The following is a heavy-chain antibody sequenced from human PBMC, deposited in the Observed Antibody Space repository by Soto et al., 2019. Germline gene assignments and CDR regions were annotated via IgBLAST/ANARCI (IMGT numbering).Heavy chain of an antibody. V-gene: IGHV4-59*01. CDR3: ARVGQDGYRYYYYYYYMDV. CDR1: GGSISSYY. D-gene: IGHD5-18*01. J-gene: IGHJ6*03. Sequence: SETLSLTCTVSGGSISSYYWSWIRQPPGKGLEWIGYIYYSGSTNYNPSLKSRVTISVDTSKNQFSLKLSSVTAADTAVYYCARVGQDGYRYYYYYYYMDVWGKGTTVTVSS. CDR2: IYYSGST.